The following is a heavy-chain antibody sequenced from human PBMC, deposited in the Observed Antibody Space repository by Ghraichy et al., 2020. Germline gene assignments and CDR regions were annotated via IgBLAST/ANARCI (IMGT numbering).Heavy chain of an antibody. D-gene: IGHD6-13*01. Sequence: GGSLRLSCAASGFSFNTYAMSWVRQAPGKGLEWVSAINGSGGSTYYADSVKGRFTISRDNSKNTLYLQMNSLRAEDTAVYYCAKVRFSRGYFDYWGQGTLVTVSS. V-gene: IGHV3-23*01. CDR1: GFSFNTYA. J-gene: IGHJ4*02. CDR2: INGSGGST. CDR3: AKVRFSRGYFDY.